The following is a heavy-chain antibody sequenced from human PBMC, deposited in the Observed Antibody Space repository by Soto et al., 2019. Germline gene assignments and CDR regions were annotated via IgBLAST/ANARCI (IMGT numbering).Heavy chain of an antibody. V-gene: IGHV4-61*01. J-gene: IGHJ4*02. D-gene: IGHD3-22*01. CDR3: TRASIGRHDY. CDR2: IYQSATT. Sequence: QLQLQESGPGLLQPSETLSLTCSVSGGSVRSGSYYWTWIRQPPGKGLERIGYIYQSATTNYNASIKSRVTISIYPSKNQFFMQLSPATAADTAVYYGTRASIGRHDYWGQGTLVTVSS. CDR1: GGSVRSGSYY.